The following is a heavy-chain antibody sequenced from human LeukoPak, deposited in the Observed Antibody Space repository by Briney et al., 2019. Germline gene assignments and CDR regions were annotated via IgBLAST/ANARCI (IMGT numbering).Heavy chain of an antibody. CDR2: ISNSGDNT. CDR3: AKGTKAHNLTAYMRDRWFDP. D-gene: IGHD3-9*01. CDR1: GFTFSCYG. Sequence: GGSLRLSCAASGFTFSCYGMSWVRQAPGKGLEWVSAISNSGDNTYYADSVKGRFTISRDNSKNTLYLQMNSLRAEDTAVYYCAKGTKAHNLTAYMRDRWFDPWGQGTLVTVSS. J-gene: IGHJ5*02. V-gene: IGHV3-23*01.